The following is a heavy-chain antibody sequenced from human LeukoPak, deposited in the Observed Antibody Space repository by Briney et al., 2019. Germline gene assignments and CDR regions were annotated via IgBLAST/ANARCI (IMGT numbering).Heavy chain of an antibody. J-gene: IGHJ6*03. CDR2: ISSSSNYI. CDR1: GFTFSVYS. Sequence: PGGSLRLSCAASGFTFSVYSMNWVRQAPGKGLEWVSSISSSSNYIYYADSVKGRFTISRDNAKNSLYLQMNSLRAEDTAVYFCAREQTGYRPPQLVRYYYMDVWGKGTTVTVSS. V-gene: IGHV3-21*01. CDR3: AREQTGYRPPQLVRYYYMDV. D-gene: IGHD1-1*01.